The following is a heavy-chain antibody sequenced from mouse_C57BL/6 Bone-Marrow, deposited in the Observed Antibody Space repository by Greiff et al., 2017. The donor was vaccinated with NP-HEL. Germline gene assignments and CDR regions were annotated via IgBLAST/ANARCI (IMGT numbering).Heavy chain of an antibody. CDR2: IHPNSGST. CDR3: ARDYSNYDWYFDD. V-gene: IGHV1-64*01. J-gene: IGHJ1*03. D-gene: IGHD2-5*01. Sequence: QVQLQQPGAELVKPGASVKLSCKASGYTFTSYWMHWVKQRPGQGLEWIGMIHPNSGSTNYNEKFKSKATLTVDKSSSTAYMQLSSLPSEDSAVYYCARDYSNYDWYFDDWGTGTTVTVSS. CDR1: GYTFTSYW.